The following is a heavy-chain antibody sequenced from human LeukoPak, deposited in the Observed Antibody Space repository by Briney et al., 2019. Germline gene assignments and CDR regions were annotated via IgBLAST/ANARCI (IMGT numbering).Heavy chain of an antibody. V-gene: IGHV4-59*08. D-gene: IGHD3-10*01. CDR1: GGSINGYY. Sequence: SETLSLTCTVSGGSINGYYWSWIRQPPGKGLEWIGYIYRNDNTNYNPSLKSRVTMSVDTSKSQFSLRLSSATAADTAVYYCARQAYYSESGSWTGFDYWGQGTLVPVSS. J-gene: IGHJ4*02. CDR2: IYRNDNT. CDR3: ARQAYYSESGSWTGFDY.